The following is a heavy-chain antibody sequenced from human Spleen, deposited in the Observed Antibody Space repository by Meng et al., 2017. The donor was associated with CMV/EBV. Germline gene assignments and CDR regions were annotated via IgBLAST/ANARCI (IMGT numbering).Heavy chain of an antibody. CDR2: IYSGGST. J-gene: IGHJ4*02. CDR1: GFTFSDYS. D-gene: IGHD2-15*01. V-gene: IGHV3-53*01. CDR3: ASCSGGSCYLVGLDY. Sequence: GGSLRLSCAASGFTFSDYSMNWVRQAPGKGLEWVSVIYSGGSTYYADSVKGRFTISRDNSKNTLYLQMNSLRAEDTAVYYCASCSGGSCYLVGLDYWGQGTLVTVSS.